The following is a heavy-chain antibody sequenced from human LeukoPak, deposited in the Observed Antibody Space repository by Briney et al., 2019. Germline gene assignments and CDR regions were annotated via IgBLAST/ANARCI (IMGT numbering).Heavy chain of an antibody. CDR1: GFTFSIYA. V-gene: IGHV3-23*01. D-gene: IGHD3-22*01. J-gene: IGHJ4*02. Sequence: GGSLRLSCAASGFTFSIYAMSWVRQAPGKGLQWVSSITSRGESTWYVDSVKGRFTITRDNSENTLYLQMHSLRAEDTAVYYCARDRPNYYGSDGHYYRRDGDYWGRGTLVGVSS. CDR2: ITSRGEST. CDR3: ARDRPNYYGSDGHYYRRDGDY.